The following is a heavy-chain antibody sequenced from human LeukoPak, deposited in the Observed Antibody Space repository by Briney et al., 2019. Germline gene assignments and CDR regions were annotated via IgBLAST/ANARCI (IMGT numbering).Heavy chain of an antibody. Sequence: PSETLSLTCTVSGGSISSGGYYWSWIRQHPGKGLEWIGYIYYSGSTYYNPSLKSRVTISVDTSKNQFSLKLSSVTAADTAVYYCARSLITMIVGTYYYYGMDVWGQGTTVTVSS. CDR2: IYYSGST. J-gene: IGHJ6*02. CDR3: ARSLITMIVGTYYYYGMDV. V-gene: IGHV4-30-4*08. CDR1: GGSISSGGYY. D-gene: IGHD3-22*01.